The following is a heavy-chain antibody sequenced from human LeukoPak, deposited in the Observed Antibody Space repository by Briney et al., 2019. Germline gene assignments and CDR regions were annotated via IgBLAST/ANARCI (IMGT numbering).Heavy chain of an antibody. CDR3: ATSTSYFDY. Sequence: GGSLRLSCAASGFTFSSCNMNWVRQAPGKGLEWVSYISSSSSLIYYADSVKGRFTISRDNAKSSLYLQMNSLRDEDTAVYYCATSTSYFDYWGQGTLVTVSS. J-gene: IGHJ4*02. CDR2: ISSSSSLI. V-gene: IGHV3-48*02. D-gene: IGHD2-2*01. CDR1: GFTFSSCN.